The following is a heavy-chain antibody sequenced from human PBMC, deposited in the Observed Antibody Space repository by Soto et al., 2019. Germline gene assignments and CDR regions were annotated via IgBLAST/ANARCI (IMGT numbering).Heavy chain of an antibody. D-gene: IGHD5-12*01. J-gene: IGHJ4*02. V-gene: IGHV4-30-4*01. Sequence: SETLSLTCTVSGGSISSGDYYWSWIRQPPGKGLEWIGYIYYSGSTYYNPSLKSRVTISVDTSKNQFSLKLSSVTAADTAVYYCARAKMATILDYWGQGTLVTVSS. CDR1: GGSISSGDYY. CDR2: IYYSGST. CDR3: ARAKMATILDY.